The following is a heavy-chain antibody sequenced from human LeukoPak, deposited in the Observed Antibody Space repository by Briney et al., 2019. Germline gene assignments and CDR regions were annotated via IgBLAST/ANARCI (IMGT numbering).Heavy chain of an antibody. Sequence: GGSLRLSCAASGFTFSSYSMNWVRQAPGKGLEWVSSISSSSYIYYADSVKGRFTISRDNAENSLYLQMNSLRAEDTAVYYCARARSSGCYRDYWGQGTLVTVSS. V-gene: IGHV3-21*01. J-gene: IGHJ4*02. D-gene: IGHD6-19*01. CDR2: ISSSSYI. CDR3: ARARSSGCYRDY. CDR1: GFTFSSYS.